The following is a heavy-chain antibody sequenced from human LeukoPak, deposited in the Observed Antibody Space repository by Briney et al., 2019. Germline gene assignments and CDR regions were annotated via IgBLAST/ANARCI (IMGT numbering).Heavy chain of an antibody. CDR2: ISWNSGSI. CDR3: AKGRSSSSRYYYGMDV. J-gene: IGHJ6*02. D-gene: IGHD6-13*01. Sequence: PGGSLRLSCAASGFTFDDYAMHWVRQAPGKGLEWVPGISWNSGSIGYADSVKGRFTISRDNAKNSLYLQMNSLRAEDTALYYCAKGRSSSSRYYYGMDVWGQGTTVTVSS. V-gene: IGHV3-9*01. CDR1: GFTFDDYA.